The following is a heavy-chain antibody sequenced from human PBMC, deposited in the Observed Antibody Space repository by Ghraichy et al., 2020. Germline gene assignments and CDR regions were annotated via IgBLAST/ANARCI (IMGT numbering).Heavy chain of an antibody. D-gene: IGHD3-10*01. V-gene: IGHV4-39*01. J-gene: IGHJ4*02. CDR3: ARHPRDGSGSYSFDL. CDR2: VYFSGST. Sequence: SQTLSLTCIVSGGSISSSEYFWGWVRQPPGQGLEWIGSVYFSGSTLYNPSLKSRATISFDTSKNDYSLRLSSLTAADTAVYYCARHPRDGSGSYSFDLWGPGTLVTVSS. CDR1: GGSISSSEYF.